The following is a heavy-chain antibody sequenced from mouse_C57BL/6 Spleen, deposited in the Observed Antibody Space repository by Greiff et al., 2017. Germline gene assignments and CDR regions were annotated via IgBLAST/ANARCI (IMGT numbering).Heavy chain of an antibody. V-gene: IGHV1-39*01. D-gene: IGHD1-1*01. CDR3: ARKGYYYGSLYAMDY. CDR1: GYSFTDYN. Sequence: EVKLMESGPELVKPGASVKISCKASGYSFTDYNMNWVKQSNGKSLEWIGVINPNYGTTSYNQKFKGKATLTVDQSSSTAYMQLNSLTSEDSAVXYCARKGYYYGSLYAMDYWGQGTSVTVSS. CDR2: INPNYGTT. J-gene: IGHJ4*01.